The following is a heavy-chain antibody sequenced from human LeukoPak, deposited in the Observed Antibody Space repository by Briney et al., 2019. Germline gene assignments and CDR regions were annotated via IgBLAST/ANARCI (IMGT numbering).Heavy chain of an antibody. CDR2: IGASGSST. V-gene: IGHV3-23*01. Sequence: PGGSLRLSCAASEFLFSSYAMNWVRQAPGKGLEWVSGIGASGSSTYYADSVKGRFTISRDNSKTTLYLQMNSLRAEDTAVYYCARGLSSVSDAFDIWGQGTMVTVSS. D-gene: IGHD3-10*01. J-gene: IGHJ3*02. CDR3: ARGLSSVSDAFDI. CDR1: EFLFSSYA.